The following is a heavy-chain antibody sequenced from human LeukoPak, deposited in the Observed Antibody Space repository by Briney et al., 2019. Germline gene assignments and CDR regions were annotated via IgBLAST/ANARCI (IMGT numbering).Heavy chain of an antibody. CDR1: GFIFRSYW. CDR3: ARTSGGGRNFDY. Sequence: PGGSLRLSCATSGFIFRSYWMSWVRQAPGKGLEWVSYISSSGSTIYYADSVKGRFTISRDNAKNSLYLQMNSLRAEDTAVYYCARTSGGGRNFDYWGQGTLVTVSS. CDR2: ISSSGSTI. D-gene: IGHD1-26*01. J-gene: IGHJ4*02. V-gene: IGHV3-11*01.